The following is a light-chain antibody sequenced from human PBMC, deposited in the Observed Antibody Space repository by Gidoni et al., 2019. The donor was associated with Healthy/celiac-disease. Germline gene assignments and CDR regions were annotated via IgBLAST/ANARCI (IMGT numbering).Light chain of an antibody. CDR2: DAS. CDR1: QDMSNY. V-gene: IGKV1-33*01. J-gene: IGKJ4*01. Sequence: DIKMTQSPSSLSAYVGDRVTITCQASQDMSNYLNWYQQKPGKAPKLLIYDASNLETGVPSRFSVSGSGTDFTFTISSLQPEDIATYYCQQYDNLPSLTFGGGTKVEIK. CDR3: QQYDNLPSLT.